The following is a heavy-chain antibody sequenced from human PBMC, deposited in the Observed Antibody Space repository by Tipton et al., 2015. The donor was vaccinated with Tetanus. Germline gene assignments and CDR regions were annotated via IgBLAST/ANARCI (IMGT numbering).Heavy chain of an antibody. D-gene: IGHD6-6*01. CDR3: ARGRYSSSYSPPRYHYYYYIDV. V-gene: IGHV4-61*01. Sequence: TLSLTCTVSGGSVSSGNYFWTWIRQSPGTGLEWIGNIYDSGSTIYNPSLKSRVTISKDTSKNQFSLKLSSVTAADTAVYYCARGRYSSSYSPPRYHYYYYIDVWGKGATVTVSS. J-gene: IGHJ6*03. CDR1: GGSVSSGNYF. CDR2: IYDSGST.